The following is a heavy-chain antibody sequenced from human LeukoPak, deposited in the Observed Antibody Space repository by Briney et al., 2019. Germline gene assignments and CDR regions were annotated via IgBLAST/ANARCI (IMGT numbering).Heavy chain of an antibody. V-gene: IGHV3-30*04. CDR2: MSYDGSNK. J-gene: IGHJ4*02. CDR3: ASGPYDYVWGSYPAAD. Sequence: GRSLRLSCAASGFIFSNYAMHWVRQAPGKGLEWVAVMSYDGSNKYYVDSVKGRFTISRDNSNKTLYLQMHSLRSEDTAVYYCASGPYDYVWGSYPAADWGQGTLVTVSS. CDR1: GFIFSNYA. D-gene: IGHD3-16*02.